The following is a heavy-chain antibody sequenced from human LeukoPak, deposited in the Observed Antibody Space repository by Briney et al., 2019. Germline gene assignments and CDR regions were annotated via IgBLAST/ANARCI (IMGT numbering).Heavy chain of an antibody. CDR3: ARDQRSSSGWYNWFDP. D-gene: IGHD6-19*01. J-gene: IGHJ5*02. CDR1: GFTFSSYA. CDR2: IYSGGTT. Sequence: GGSLRLSCAASGFTFSSYAMSWVRQAPGKGLEWVSVIYSGGTTYYADSVKGRFSISRDNSKNTLYLQVDSLRAEDTAVYYCARDQRSSSGWYNWFDPWGQGTLVTVSS. V-gene: IGHV3-53*01.